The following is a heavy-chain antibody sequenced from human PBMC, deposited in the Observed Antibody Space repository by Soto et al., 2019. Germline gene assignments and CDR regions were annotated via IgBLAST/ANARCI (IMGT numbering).Heavy chain of an antibody. V-gene: IGHV3-23*01. CDR2: ISGSGGST. D-gene: IGHD6-13*01. CDR1: GFTFSSYA. Sequence: GGSLRLSCAASGFTFSSYAMSWVRQAPGKGLEWVSAISGSGGSTYYADSVKGRFTISRDKSKNTLYLQMNSLRAEDTAVYYCGYGIAAAGTYFDYWGQGTLVTVSS. J-gene: IGHJ4*02. CDR3: GYGIAAAGTYFDY.